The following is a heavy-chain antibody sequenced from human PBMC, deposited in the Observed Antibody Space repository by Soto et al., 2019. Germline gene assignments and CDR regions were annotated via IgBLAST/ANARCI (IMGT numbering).Heavy chain of an antibody. CDR3: ARAPLDYYDSSGSPRIYYYYGMDV. J-gene: IGHJ6*02. V-gene: IGHV1-69*13. Sequence: SVKVSCKASGGTFSSYAISWVRQAPGQGLEWMGGIIPIFGTANYAQKFQGRVTITADESTSTAYMELSSLRSEDTAVYYCARAPLDYYDSSGSPRIYYYYGMDVWGQGTTVTVSS. CDR2: IIPIFGTA. CDR1: GGTFSSYA. D-gene: IGHD3-22*01.